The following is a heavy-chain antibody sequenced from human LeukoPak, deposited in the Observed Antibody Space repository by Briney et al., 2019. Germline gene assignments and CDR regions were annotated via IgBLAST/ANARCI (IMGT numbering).Heavy chain of an antibody. CDR2: IIPIFSTA. Sequence: SVKVSCKASGGTFSSYAISWVPQAPGQGLEWMGGIIPIFSTANYAQKFQGRVTITADESTSTAYMELSSLRSEDTAVYYCARAARLPYAEENWFDPSGQGTLVAVSS. V-gene: IGHV1-69*13. CDR1: GGTFSSYA. J-gene: IGHJ5*02. CDR3: ARAARLPYAEENWFDP. D-gene: IGHD6-6*01.